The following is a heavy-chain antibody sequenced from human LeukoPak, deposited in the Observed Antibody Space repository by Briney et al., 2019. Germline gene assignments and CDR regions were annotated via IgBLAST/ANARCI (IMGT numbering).Heavy chain of an antibody. J-gene: IGHJ3*02. CDR2: IYYSGST. Sequence: SETLSLTCTVSGGSISSGDYYWSWIRQPPGKGLEWIGYIYYSGSTYYNPSLKSRVTISVDTSKNQFSLKLSSVTAADTAVYYCARVTTVLAFGIWGQGTMVTVSS. CDR1: GGSISSGDYY. CDR3: ARVTTVLAFGI. D-gene: IGHD1-1*01. V-gene: IGHV4-30-4*01.